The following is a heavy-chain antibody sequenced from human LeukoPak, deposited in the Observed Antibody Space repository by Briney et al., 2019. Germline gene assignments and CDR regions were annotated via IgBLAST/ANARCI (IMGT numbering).Heavy chain of an antibody. J-gene: IGHJ4*02. CDR3: ASLGYCSSTSCSRTFDY. CDR2: INPNSGGI. V-gene: IGHV1-2*02. CDR1: GYTFTGYY. D-gene: IGHD2-2*01. Sequence: ASVKVSCKASGYTFTGYYMHWVRQAPGQGLEWMGWINPNSGGINYAQKFQGRVTMTRDTSISTAYMELSRLRSDDTAVYYCASLGYCSSTSCSRTFDYWGQGTLVTVSS.